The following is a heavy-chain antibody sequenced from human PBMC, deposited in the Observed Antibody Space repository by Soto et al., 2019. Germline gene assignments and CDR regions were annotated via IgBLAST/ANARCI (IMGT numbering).Heavy chain of an antibody. D-gene: IGHD2-2*01. CDR3: ARAVTLGYCSSTCCYGAFDI. CDR1: GGSISSGGYY. J-gene: IGHJ3*02. V-gene: IGHV4-31*03. CDR2: IYYSGST. Sequence: SETLSLTCTVSGGSISSGGYYWSWIRQHPGKGLEWIGYIYYSGSTYYNPSLKSRVTISVDTSKNQFSLKLSSVTAADTAVYYCARAVTLGYCSSTCCYGAFDIWGQGTMVTVSS.